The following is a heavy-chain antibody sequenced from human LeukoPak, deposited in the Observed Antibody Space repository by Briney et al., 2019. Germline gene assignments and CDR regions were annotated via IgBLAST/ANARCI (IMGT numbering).Heavy chain of an antibody. V-gene: IGHV4-39*07. CDR3: ARLTRLSTSPDRYYLDY. CDR2: IYYSGST. J-gene: IGHJ4*02. Sequence: SETLSLTCTVSGGSISSSSYYWGWIRQPPGKGLEWIGSIYYSGSTYYNPSLKSRVTISVDTSKNQFSLKLSSVTAADTAVYYCARLTRLSTSPDRYYLDYWGQGTLVTVSS. D-gene: IGHD6-6*01. CDR1: GGSISSSSYY.